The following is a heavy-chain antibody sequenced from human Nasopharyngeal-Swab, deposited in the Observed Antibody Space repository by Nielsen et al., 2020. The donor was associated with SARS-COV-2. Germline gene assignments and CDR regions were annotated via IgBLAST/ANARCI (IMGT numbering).Heavy chain of an antibody. CDR3: ARGPGGSYFDS. V-gene: IGHV3-48*03. CDR1: GYTISSSE. J-gene: IGHJ4*02. Sequence: CAASGYTISSSEMTWVRQSPGKGLEWVSYISSSGNTMYYADSVKGRFTISRDNAKNSLYLQMNSLRAEDTAVYYCARGPGGSYFDSWGQGTLVTVSS. CDR2: ISSSGNTM. D-gene: IGHD1-26*01.